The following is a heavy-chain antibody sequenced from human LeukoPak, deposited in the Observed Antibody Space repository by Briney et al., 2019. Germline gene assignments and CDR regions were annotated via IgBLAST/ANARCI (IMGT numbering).Heavy chain of an antibody. Sequence: PSETLSLTCTVSGGSISGYYWSWIRQPPGKGLEWIGYIYYSGSTSYNPSLKSRVTISVDTSKNQFSLKLTSVTAADTAVYYCARVRWELLMRSFDLWGQGIMVAVSS. CDR2: IYYSGST. CDR1: GGSISGYY. D-gene: IGHD1-26*01. CDR3: ARVRWELLMRSFDL. V-gene: IGHV4-59*01. J-gene: IGHJ3*01.